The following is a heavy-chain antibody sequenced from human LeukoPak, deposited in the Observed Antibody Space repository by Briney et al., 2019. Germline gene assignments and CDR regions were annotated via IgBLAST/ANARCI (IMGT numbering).Heavy chain of an antibody. CDR1: GFTFSSYA. Sequence: GGSLRLSCAASGFTFSSYAMSWVRQAPGKGLDWVSTISDGGHTTYYADSVKGRFTISRDDSRHTVYLQMNSLRAEDTAVYYCAKGGLMGWGIRYLDYWGQGTLVTVSS. D-gene: IGHD7-27*01. J-gene: IGHJ4*02. CDR2: ISDGGHTT. V-gene: IGHV3-23*01. CDR3: AKGGLMGWGIRYLDY.